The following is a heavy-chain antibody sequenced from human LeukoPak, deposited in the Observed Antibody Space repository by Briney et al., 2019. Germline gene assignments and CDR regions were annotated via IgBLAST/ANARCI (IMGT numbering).Heavy chain of an antibody. V-gene: IGHV1-46*02. CDR2: INPSGGST. CDR1: GYTFNTYY. CDR3: ARDGSPARFDY. Sequence: GASVKVSCKTSGYTFNTYYIHWLRQAPGQGLEWMGIINPSGGSTTYAQKFQGRVTMTRDTSATTVYMELNNLKSEDTAVYYCARDGSPARFDYWGHGTLVTVSS. D-gene: IGHD6-13*01. J-gene: IGHJ4*01.